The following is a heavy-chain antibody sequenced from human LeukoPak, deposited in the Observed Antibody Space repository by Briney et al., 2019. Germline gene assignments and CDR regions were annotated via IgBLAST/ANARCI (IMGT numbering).Heavy chain of an antibody. J-gene: IGHJ4*02. CDR1: GLTFSSYW. CDR2: IKEDGSEK. CDR3: ARRRQNTAMFDY. V-gene: IGHV3-7*01. Sequence: GGSLRLSCAASGLTFSSYWMSWVRQAPGKGLEWVTNIKEDGSEKYYVDSVKGRFTISRDNAKNSLYLQMNSLRAEDTAVYYCARRRQNTAMFDYWGQGTLVTVSS. D-gene: IGHD5-18*01.